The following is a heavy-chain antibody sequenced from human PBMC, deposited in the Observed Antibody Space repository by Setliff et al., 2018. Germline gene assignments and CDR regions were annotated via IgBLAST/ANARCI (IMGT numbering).Heavy chain of an antibody. J-gene: IGHJ6*03. CDR3: AGGQPLVRKYYYYMDV. V-gene: IGHV1-69*13. CDR2: IIPMFGT. Sequence: SVKVSCKASGGTFSSYVISWVREAPGQGLEWMGGIIPMFGTNYAEKFQGRVTFTADESTSTAYMELSSLGSEDTAVYYCAGGQPLVRKYYYYMDVWGKGTTVTVSS. D-gene: IGHD3-10*01. CDR1: GGTFSSYV.